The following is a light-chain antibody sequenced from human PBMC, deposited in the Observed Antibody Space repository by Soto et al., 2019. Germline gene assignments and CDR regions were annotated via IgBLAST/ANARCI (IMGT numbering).Light chain of an antibody. CDR1: QSVTSNY. CDR2: AAS. J-gene: IGKJ1*01. Sequence: VLKKSPGTLSLYPGERATLSCRASQSVTSNYLAWYQQKPGQAPRLLIYAASSRATGIPDRFSGGGSGTDFTLTISRLKPEDSAVYYCQNHGTTFGQGTKV. V-gene: IGKV3-20*01. CDR3: QNHGTT.